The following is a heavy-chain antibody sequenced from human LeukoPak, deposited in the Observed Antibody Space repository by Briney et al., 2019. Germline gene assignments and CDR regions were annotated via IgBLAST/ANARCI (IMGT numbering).Heavy chain of an antibody. D-gene: IGHD3-3*01. CDR2: ISAYNANT. J-gene: IGHJ3*02. CDR3: ARARITISGVVIMPDAFDI. CDR1: GYTFTSYG. V-gene: IGHV1-18*01. Sequence: ASVKVSXKASGYTFTSYGISWVRQAPGQGLEWMGWISAYNANTNYAQKLQGRVTMTTDTSTSTAYMELRSLRSDDTAVYYCARARITISGVVIMPDAFDIWGQGTMVTVSS.